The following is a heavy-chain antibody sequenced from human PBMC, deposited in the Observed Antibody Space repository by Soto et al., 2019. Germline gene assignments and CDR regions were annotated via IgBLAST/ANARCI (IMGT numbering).Heavy chain of an antibody. CDR3: AKSVGGRNYYYYGMDV. J-gene: IGHJ6*02. CDR1: GFTFSSYA. CDR2: ISGSGGST. V-gene: IGHV3-23*01. D-gene: IGHD2-15*01. Sequence: EVQLLESGGGLVQPGGSLRLSCAASGFTFSSYAMSWVRQAPGKGLEWGSAISGSGGSTYYADSVKGRFTISRDISKNTLYLQMSSPRAESTDVSYCAKSVGGRNYYYYGMDVWGQGTTVTVSS.